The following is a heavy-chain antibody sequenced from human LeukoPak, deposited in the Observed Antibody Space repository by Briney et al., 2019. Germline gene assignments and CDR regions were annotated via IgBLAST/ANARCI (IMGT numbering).Heavy chain of an antibody. D-gene: IGHD2-15*01. J-gene: IGHJ4*02. CDR3: ARAATAGY. Sequence: PGGSLRLSCAASGFTVSTTYMSWVRQAPGKGLEWVSLIYSGGSTYYADSMKGRFTISRDNSKNTLYLQMNSLRAEDTAVYYCARAATAGYWGQGTLVTVSS. CDR2: IYSGGST. CDR1: GFTVSTTY. V-gene: IGHV3-66*01.